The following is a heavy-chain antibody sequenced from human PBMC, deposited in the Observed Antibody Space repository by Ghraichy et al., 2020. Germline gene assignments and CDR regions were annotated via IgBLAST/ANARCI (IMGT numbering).Heavy chain of an antibody. CDR1: GFTFSTYA. CDR2: ISGSTDST. V-gene: IGHV3-23*01. CDR3: AKDITSSSSWYDDVFDI. D-gene: IGHD6-13*01. J-gene: IGHJ3*02. Sequence: GGSLRLSCAASGFTFSTYAMSWVRQAPGKGLDWVSGISGSTDSTEYADSVKGRFTISRDNSKNTLFLQMNSLRAVDTAVYYCAKDITSSSSWYDDVFDIWGQWTMVIVSS.